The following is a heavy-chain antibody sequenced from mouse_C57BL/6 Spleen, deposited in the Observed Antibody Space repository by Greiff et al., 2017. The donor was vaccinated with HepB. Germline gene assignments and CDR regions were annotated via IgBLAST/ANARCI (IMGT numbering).Heavy chain of an antibody. Sequence: VQLQQPGAELVKPGASVKLSCKASGYTFTSYWMQWVKQRPGQGLEWIGEIDPSDSYTNYNQKFKGKATLTVDTSSSTAYMQLSSLTSEDSAVYYCARSLYIGAYWGQGTLVTVSA. CDR3: ARSLYIGAY. CDR2: IDPSDSYT. J-gene: IGHJ3*01. D-gene: IGHD2-1*01. V-gene: IGHV1-50*01. CDR1: GYTFTSYW.